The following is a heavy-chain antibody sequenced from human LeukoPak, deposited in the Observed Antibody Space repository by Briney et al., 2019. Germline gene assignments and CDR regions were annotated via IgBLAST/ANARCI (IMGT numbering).Heavy chain of an antibody. CDR3: ARYSSGWRSFDI. CDR1: GAXISSYY. CDR2: IYYSGST. Sequence: SETLSLTCIVSGAXISSYYCSWIRQPPGKGLEWIGHIYYSGSTNYNPSLKSRVTISVDTSKNQFSLNLSSVTAADTAVYYCARYSSGWRSFDIWGQGTMVTVSS. V-gene: IGHV4-59*01. J-gene: IGHJ3*02. D-gene: IGHD6-19*01.